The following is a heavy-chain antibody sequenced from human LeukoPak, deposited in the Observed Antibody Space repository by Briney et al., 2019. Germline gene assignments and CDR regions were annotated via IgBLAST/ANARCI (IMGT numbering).Heavy chain of an antibody. CDR2: IKQDGSEK. CDR1: GFTFSIYW. Sequence: PGGFVSLLCAPSGFTFSIYWMSWVPQSRGGGLEWVANIKQDGSEKYYVGSVKGRFTISREKAKNSLYLQMNSLRAEDTAVYYCAGCYRRFDYWGQGTLVTVSS. D-gene: IGHD4-11*01. CDR3: AGCYRRFDY. J-gene: IGHJ4*02. V-gene: IGHV3-7*04.